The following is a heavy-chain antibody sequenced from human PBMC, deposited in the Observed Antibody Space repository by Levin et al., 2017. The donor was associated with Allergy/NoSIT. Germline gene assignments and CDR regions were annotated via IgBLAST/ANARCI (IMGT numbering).Heavy chain of an antibody. CDR3: ARHFCGNYYGLDV. J-gene: IGHJ6*02. V-gene: IGHV4-59*08. CDR1: GGSISGYY. D-gene: IGHD1-14*01. Sequence: SQTLSLTCTVSGGSISGYYWSWIRQPPGKGLEWLAYIYYSRTTNYNPSLKSRATISGDMSKNQFSLRLSSVTAADTAVYYCARHFCGNYYGLDVWGQGTTVTVSS. CDR2: IYYSRTT.